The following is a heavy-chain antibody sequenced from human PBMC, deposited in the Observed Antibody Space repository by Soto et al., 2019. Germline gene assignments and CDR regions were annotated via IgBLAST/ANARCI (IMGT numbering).Heavy chain of an antibody. CDR3: ARRDSGNEWFDP. CDR2: IYYSGST. V-gene: IGHV4-31*03. Sequence: PSETLSLTCTVSGGSISSGGYYWSWIRQHPGKGLEWIGYIYYSGSTYYNPSLKSRVTISVDTSKNQFSLKLSSVTAADTAMYYCARRDSGNEWFDPWGQGTLVTVS. CDR1: GGSISSGGYY. D-gene: IGHD5-12*01. J-gene: IGHJ5*02.